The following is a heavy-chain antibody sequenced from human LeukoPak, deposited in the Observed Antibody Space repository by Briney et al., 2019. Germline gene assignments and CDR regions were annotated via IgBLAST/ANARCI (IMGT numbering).Heavy chain of an antibody. CDR1: GFTFSASY. J-gene: IGHJ2*01. CDR2: ISENSGDT. CDR3: ARDWRNKYSNSWSRGEWYFDL. V-gene: IGHV3-11*06. D-gene: IGHD6-13*01. Sequence: GGSLRLSCVASGFTFSASYMTWVRQPPGKGLEWLSYISENSGDTNYADSVKGRFSISRDNARNSVYLQMNSLTAEDTALYYCARDWRNKYSNSWSRGEWYFDLWGRGTLVSVSS.